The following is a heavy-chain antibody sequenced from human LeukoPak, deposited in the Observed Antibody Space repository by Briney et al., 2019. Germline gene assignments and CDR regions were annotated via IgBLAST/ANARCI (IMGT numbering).Heavy chain of an antibody. CDR3: ARDILGYCSSTSCYEGGWFDP. Sequence: ASVKVSCKASGYTFTSYGISWVRQAPGQGLEWMGWISAYNGNTNYAQKLQGRVTMTTDTSTSTAYMELRSLRSGDTAVYYCARDILGYCSSTSCYEGGWFDPWGQGTLVTVSS. J-gene: IGHJ5*02. V-gene: IGHV1-18*04. D-gene: IGHD2-2*01. CDR1: GYTFTSYG. CDR2: ISAYNGNT.